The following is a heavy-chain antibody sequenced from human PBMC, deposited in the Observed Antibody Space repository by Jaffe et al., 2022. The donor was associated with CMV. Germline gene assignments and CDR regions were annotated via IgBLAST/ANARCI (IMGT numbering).Heavy chain of an antibody. V-gene: IGHV2-70*01. CDR3: ARSYYYGSGSYFQTAPDLLFDI. D-gene: IGHD3-10*01. CDR2: IDWDDDK. Sequence: QVTLRESGPALVKPTQTLTLTCTFSGFSLSTSGMCVSWIRQPPGKALEWLALIDWDDDKYYSTSLKTRLTISKDTSKNQVVLTMTNMDPVDTATYYCARSYYYGSGSYFQTAPDLLFDIWGQGTMVTVSS. CDR1: GFSLSTSGMC. J-gene: IGHJ3*02.